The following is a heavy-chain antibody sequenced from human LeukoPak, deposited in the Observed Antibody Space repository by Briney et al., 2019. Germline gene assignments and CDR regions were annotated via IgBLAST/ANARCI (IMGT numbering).Heavy chain of an antibody. Sequence: PGGSLRLSCAASGFTFSSYAMSWVRQAPGKGLEWVSAISGSGGYTYYADSVKGRFTISRDNSKNTLYLQLNSLRAEDAAVYYCAKGVSSYSGSPHYYGMDVWGQGTTVTVSS. CDR2: ISGSGGYT. CDR1: GFTFSSYA. D-gene: IGHD1-26*01. V-gene: IGHV3-23*01. J-gene: IGHJ6*02. CDR3: AKGVSSYSGSPHYYGMDV.